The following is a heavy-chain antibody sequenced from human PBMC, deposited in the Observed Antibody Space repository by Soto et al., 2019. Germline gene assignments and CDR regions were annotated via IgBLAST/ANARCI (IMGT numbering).Heavy chain of an antibody. J-gene: IGHJ4*02. V-gene: IGHV4-59*01. CDR2: IYYSGNT. Sequence: QVQLQESGPGLVKPSETLSLTCTVSGVSISSYYWSWIRQPPGKGLEWIGYIYYSGNTNYNPSLKSRVTISIDASKSQFSLELSSVTAADSAVYFCARCIGQQLPPLDWGQGTLVTVSS. CDR3: ARCIGQQLPPLD. D-gene: IGHD6-13*01. CDR1: GVSISSYY.